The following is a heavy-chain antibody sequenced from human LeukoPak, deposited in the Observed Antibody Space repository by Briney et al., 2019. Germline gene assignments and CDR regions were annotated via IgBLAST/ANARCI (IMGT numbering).Heavy chain of an antibody. V-gene: IGHV3-23*01. CDR3: AKGYFDWLFSYSVYYYGMDV. J-gene: IGHJ6*02. Sequence: PGGSLRLSCAASGFTFSSYGMHWVRQAPGKGLEWVSAISGSGGSTYYADSAKGRFTISRDNSKNTLYLQMNSLRAEDTAVYYCAKGYFDWLFSYSVYYYGMDVWGQGTTVTVSS. D-gene: IGHD3-9*01. CDR2: ISGSGGST. CDR1: GFTFSSYG.